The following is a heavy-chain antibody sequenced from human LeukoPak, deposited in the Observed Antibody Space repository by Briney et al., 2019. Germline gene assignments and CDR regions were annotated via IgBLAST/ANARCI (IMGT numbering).Heavy chain of an antibody. V-gene: IGHV3-23*01. Sequence: PGGALRLSCAASGFSLSSYGMTWVRQAPGKGLEWVSTLSERSGGTFYADSVKGRLTISIANSRNTLYLQMHSLRVKDTAVYYCAKDRPYISSWYGCSTPWGQGTLVTVSS. CDR2: LSERSGGT. D-gene: IGHD2-2*01. CDR3: AKDRPYISSWYGCSTP. J-gene: IGHJ5*02. CDR1: GFSLSSYG.